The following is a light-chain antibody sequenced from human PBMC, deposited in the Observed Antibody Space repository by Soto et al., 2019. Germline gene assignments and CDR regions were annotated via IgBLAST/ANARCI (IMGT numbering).Light chain of an antibody. CDR2: AAS. Sequence: EIVMTQSPATLSVSPGERAXLSCRASQAVSSNLAWYQQKPGQAPRLLIYAASTRAAGIPDRFSGSGSGTDFTLTISSLEPEDFAVYYCQQRSNWPPTFGGGTKVEIK. J-gene: IGKJ4*01. CDR1: QAVSSN. V-gene: IGKV3-11*01. CDR3: QQRSNWPPT.